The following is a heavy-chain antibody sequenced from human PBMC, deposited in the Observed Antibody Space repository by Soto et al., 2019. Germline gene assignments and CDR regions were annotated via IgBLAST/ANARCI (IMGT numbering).Heavy chain of an antibody. D-gene: IGHD3-3*01. CDR2: ISGSDGKT. Sequence: GGSLRLSCTTSGFRFASFAMTWVRQAPGKGLEWVATISGSDGKTYYADSVKGRFSISRDTSRNTLYLQMNSLRADDTAIYYCAKWSYLDYWGQGTRVTVSS. V-gene: IGHV3-23*01. J-gene: IGHJ4*02. CDR3: AKWSYLDY. CDR1: GFRFASFA.